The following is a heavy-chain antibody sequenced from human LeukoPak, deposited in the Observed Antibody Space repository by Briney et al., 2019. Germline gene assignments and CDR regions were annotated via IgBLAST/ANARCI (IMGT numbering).Heavy chain of an antibody. CDR2: IIPIFGTA. J-gene: IGHJ4*02. V-gene: IGHV1-69*13. D-gene: IGHD3-22*01. CDR3: ARGPSDSSGYYFRTGWLSFDY. CDR1: GGTFSSYA. Sequence: SVKVSCKASGGTFSSYAISWVRQAPGQGLEWMGGIIPIFGTANYAQKFQGRVTITGDESTSTAYMELSSLRSEDTAVYYCARGPSDSSGYYFRTGWLSFDYWGQGTLVTVSS.